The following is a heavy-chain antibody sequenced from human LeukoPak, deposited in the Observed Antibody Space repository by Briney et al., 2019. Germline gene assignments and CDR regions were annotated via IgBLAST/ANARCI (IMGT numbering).Heavy chain of an antibody. CDR1: GGSISSSSYY. J-gene: IGHJ5*02. V-gene: IGHV4-39*07. D-gene: IGHD2-15*01. Sequence: SETLSLTCTVSGGSISSSSYYWGWIRQPPGKGLEWIGSIYYSGSTYYNPSLKSRVTISVDTSKNQFSLKLSSVTAADTAVYYCARPYCSGGSCLNWFDPWGQGTLVTVFS. CDR2: IYYSGST. CDR3: ARPYCSGGSCLNWFDP.